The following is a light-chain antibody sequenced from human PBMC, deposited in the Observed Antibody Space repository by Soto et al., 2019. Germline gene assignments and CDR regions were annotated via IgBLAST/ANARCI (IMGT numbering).Light chain of an antibody. CDR2: AAS. Sequence: DIQMTESPSSLSASVGDRVTITCRASQAIYNYLAWYQQKPGKVPTLLISAASTLQSGVPSRFSGSGSGTDFTLTISSLQPEDVATYYCQKFSAVPTFGGGTKVEI. J-gene: IGKJ4*01. V-gene: IGKV1-27*01. CDR1: QAIYNY. CDR3: QKFSAVPT.